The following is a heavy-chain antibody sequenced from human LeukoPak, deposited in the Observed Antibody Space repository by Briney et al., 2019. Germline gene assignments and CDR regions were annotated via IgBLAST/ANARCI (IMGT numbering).Heavy chain of an antibody. J-gene: IGHJ4*02. CDR1: GGSISSYY. Sequence: SETLSLTCTVSGGSISSYYWSWVRQPPGKGMEWLGYIYYSGSTNYNRSLKSRVSISVDTSKNQFSINLSSVTAADTAVYYSARVAVAAPYYFDYWGQGTLVTVSS. CDR3: ARVAVAAPYYFDY. D-gene: IGHD6-19*01. CDR2: IYYSGST. V-gene: IGHV4-59*01.